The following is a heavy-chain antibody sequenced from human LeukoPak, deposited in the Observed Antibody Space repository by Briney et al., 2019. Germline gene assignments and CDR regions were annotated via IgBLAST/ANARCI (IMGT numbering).Heavy chain of an antibody. CDR1: GGSISSYY. CDR3: ARGGDTMIGRLDWFDP. Sequence: SETLSLTCTVSGGSISSYYWSWLRQPPGKGLEGIGCIYYSGSTNYNPSLKSRVTISVDTSKNQFSLKLSSVTAADTAVYYCARGGDTMIGRLDWFDPWGQGTLVTVSS. D-gene: IGHD3-22*01. CDR2: IYYSGST. V-gene: IGHV4-59*01. J-gene: IGHJ5*02.